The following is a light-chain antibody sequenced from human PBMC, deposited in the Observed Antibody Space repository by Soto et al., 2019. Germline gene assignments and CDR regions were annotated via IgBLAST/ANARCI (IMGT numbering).Light chain of an antibody. V-gene: IGLV2-8*01. CDR2: EVN. CDR1: SSDVGGYNY. J-gene: IGLJ1*01. Sequence: LTQPPSASGSPGQSVAISCTGTSSDVGGYNYVSWYQQHPGKAPKLMIYEVNKRPSGVPDRFSGSKSGNTATLTISGLQAEDEADYYCSSYTSTTTRVFGTGTKVTVL. CDR3: SSYTSTTTRV.